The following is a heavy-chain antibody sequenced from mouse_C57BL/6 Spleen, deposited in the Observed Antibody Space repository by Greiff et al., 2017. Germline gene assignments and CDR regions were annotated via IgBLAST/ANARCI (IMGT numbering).Heavy chain of an antibody. CDR3: ARPYYGSSYGYWYFDV. CDR2: ISSGSSTI. V-gene: IGHV5-17*01. CDR1: GFTFSDYG. J-gene: IGHJ1*03. Sequence: DVMLVESGGGLVKPGGSLKLSCAASGFTFSDYGMHWVRQAPEKGLEWVAYISSGSSTIYYADTVKGRFTISRDNAKNTLFLQMTSLRSEDTAMYYCARPYYGSSYGYWYFDVWGTGTTVTVSS. D-gene: IGHD1-1*01.